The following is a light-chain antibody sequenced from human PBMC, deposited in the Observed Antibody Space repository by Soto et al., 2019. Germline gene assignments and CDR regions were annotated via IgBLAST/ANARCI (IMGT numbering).Light chain of an antibody. Sequence: DIQMTQSPSSLSASVGDRVTITCQASQDISTYLNWYQHKPGKAPKLLIYDASTLETGAPSRFSGSGSGADFTLTISSLRPEDIATYYCQQYDTLITFGQGTRLEIK. CDR3: QQYDTLIT. J-gene: IGKJ5*01. CDR2: DAS. V-gene: IGKV1-33*01. CDR1: QDISTY.